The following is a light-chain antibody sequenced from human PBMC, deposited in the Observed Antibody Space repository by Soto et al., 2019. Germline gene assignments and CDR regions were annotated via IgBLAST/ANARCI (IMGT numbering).Light chain of an antibody. CDR1: SSDVGGYNY. J-gene: IGLJ2*01. V-gene: IGLV2-8*01. Sequence: QSVLTQPPSASGSPGQSVTISCTGTSSDVGGYNYVSWYQQHPGKAPKLMIYEVSKRPSGVPDRFSGSKSGNTASLTVSGLQAEDEADYYCSSYAGSNKKVFGGGTKLTV. CDR2: EVS. CDR3: SSYAGSNKKV.